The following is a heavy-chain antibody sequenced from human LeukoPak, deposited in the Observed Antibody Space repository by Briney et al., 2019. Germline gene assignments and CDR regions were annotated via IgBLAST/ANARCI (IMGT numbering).Heavy chain of an antibody. Sequence: SQTLSLTCTVSGGSISSGGYYWSWIRQHPGKGLEWIGYIYYSGSTYYNPSLKSRVTISVDTSKNQFSLKLSSVTAADTAVYYCAREGYYYYYMDVWGKGTTVTVSS. CDR1: GGSISSGGYY. V-gene: IGHV4-31*03. J-gene: IGHJ6*03. CDR3: AREGYYYYYMDV. CDR2: IYYSGST.